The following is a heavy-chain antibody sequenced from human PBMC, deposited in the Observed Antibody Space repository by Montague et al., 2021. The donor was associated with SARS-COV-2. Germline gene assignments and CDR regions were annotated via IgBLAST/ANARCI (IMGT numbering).Heavy chain of an antibody. CDR1: GASISSSENS. CDR3: ARHVTFGGVVVALDY. J-gene: IGHJ4*02. Sequence: SETLSLTCTVSGASISSSENSLAWIRQSPGKGMEWFGSIFYSWTTYFNPSLRSRIAISVDTSKNQFSLKVTSVTAADTAVYYCARHVTFGGVVVALDYWGQGPLVSVSS. CDR2: IFYSWTT. D-gene: IGHD3-16*02. V-gene: IGHV4-39*01.